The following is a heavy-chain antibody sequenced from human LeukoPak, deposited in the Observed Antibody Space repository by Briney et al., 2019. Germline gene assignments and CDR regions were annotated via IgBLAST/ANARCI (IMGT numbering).Heavy chain of an antibody. CDR3: ARGYLGLRGWPYYYYYGMDV. J-gene: IGHJ6*02. CDR1: GGSFSGYY. V-gene: IGHV4-34*01. D-gene: IGHD6-19*01. Sequence: SETLSLTCAVYGGSFSGYYWSWIRQPPGKGLEWIGEINYSGSTNYNPSLKSRVTISVDTSKNQFSLKLSSVTAADTAVYYCARGYLGLRGWPYYYYYGMDVWGQGTTVTVSS. CDR2: INYSGST.